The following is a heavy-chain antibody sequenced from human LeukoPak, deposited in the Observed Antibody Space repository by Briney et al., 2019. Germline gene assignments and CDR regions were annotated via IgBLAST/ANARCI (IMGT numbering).Heavy chain of an antibody. D-gene: IGHD5-18*01. J-gene: IGHJ4*02. CDR3: ARDRSNTPIDY. Sequence: PSETLSLTCTVSGGSISSSSYYWGWIRQPPGKGLEWIGSIYYSGSTYYNPSLKSRVTISVDTSKNQFSLKLSSVTAADTAVYYCARDRSNTPIDYWGQGTLVTVSS. V-gene: IGHV4-39*07. CDR1: GGSISSSSYY. CDR2: IYYSGST.